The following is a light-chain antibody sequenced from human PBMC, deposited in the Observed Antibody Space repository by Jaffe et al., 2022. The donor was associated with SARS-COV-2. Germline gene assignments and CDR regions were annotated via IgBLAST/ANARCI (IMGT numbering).Light chain of an antibody. Sequence: EIMMTQSPATLSVSPGERATLSCRASQSVSSNLAWYQQKPGQAPRLLIYAASTRATGVPARFSGSGSGTEFTLTISSLQSEDFAVYYCQQYNNWWTFGQGTKVEIK. V-gene: IGKV3-15*01. CDR1: QSVSSN. CDR2: AAS. CDR3: QQYNNWWT. J-gene: IGKJ1*01.